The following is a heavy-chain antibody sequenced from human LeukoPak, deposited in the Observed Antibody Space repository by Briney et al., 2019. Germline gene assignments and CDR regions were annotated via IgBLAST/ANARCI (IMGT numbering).Heavy chain of an antibody. CDR3: ARSVYSSGWYFDY. Sequence: PSETLSLTCTVSGGSISPYYCSWIRQPPGKGLEWIGEINHSGSTNYNPSLKSRVAISVDTSKNQFSLKVSCVQSARMAVYYFARSVYSSGWYFDYWGQGTLVTVSS. CDR1: GGSISPYY. V-gene: IGHV4-34*01. CDR2: INHSGST. D-gene: IGHD6-19*01. J-gene: IGHJ4*02.